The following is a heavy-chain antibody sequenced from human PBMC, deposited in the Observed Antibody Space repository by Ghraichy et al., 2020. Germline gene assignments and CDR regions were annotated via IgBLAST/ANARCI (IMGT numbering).Heavy chain of an antibody. Sequence: GGSLRLSCAASGFTFNNSAMSWVRQAPGKGLEWISFISTGGGSTYYAGSVKGRFTISRDNSKNTVYLQMNSLRADDTAVYYCAKPGMSYIDTGGSYLATKLGPLDYWGQGTLVTVSS. CDR2: ISTGGGST. V-gene: IGHV3-23*01. CDR1: GFTFNNSA. CDR3: AKPGMSYIDTGGSYLATKLGPLDY. J-gene: IGHJ4*02. D-gene: IGHD2-8*02.